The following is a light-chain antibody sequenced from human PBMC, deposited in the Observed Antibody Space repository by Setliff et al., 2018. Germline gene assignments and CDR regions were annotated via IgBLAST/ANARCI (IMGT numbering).Light chain of an antibody. Sequence: QSVLTQPPSASGSPGQSVTISCTGTSSDIGAYNFVSWYQHHPGKAPKLMVYEVTKRPSGVPDRFSGSKSGNTASLTVSGLQAEDEADYYCCSYTISSTRVFGTGTKVTVL. J-gene: IGLJ1*01. CDR1: SSDIGAYNF. CDR3: CSYTISSTRV. V-gene: IGLV2-8*01. CDR2: EVT.